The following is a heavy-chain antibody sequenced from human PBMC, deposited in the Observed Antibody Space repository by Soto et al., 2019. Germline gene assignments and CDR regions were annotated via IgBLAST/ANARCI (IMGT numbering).Heavy chain of an antibody. Sequence: GESLKISCKGSGYTFTDYWIGWVRQLPGKGLEWMGIIYPGDSETRYSSAFQGQVTISADKSIRTAYLQWSSLKTSDTAMDYCARQGSGGVWGQGTLVTVSS. J-gene: IGHJ4*02. V-gene: IGHV5-51*01. CDR3: ARQGSGGV. CDR1: GYTFTDYW. CDR2: IYPGDSET. D-gene: IGHD3-16*01.